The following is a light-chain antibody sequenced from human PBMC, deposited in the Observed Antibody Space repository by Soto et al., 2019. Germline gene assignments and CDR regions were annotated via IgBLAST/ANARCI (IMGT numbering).Light chain of an antibody. CDR2: AXS. V-gene: IGKV1-39*01. CDR3: QQCFSITPT. CDR1: RSVSGY. Sequence: DIQMTQSPSSLSASVGDRVTVTXRARRSVSGYLSWYQQQPGXAPNXXXYAXSNLQSGGSSRLSGSGSATDFTLTIDSLQPDDFSIYYCQQCFSITPTFGHGTKVDIK. J-gene: IGKJ1*01.